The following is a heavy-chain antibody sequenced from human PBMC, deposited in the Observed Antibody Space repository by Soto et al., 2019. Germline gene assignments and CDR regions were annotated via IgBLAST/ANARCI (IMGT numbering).Heavy chain of an antibody. CDR2: ISYSGETK. CDR1: GFTFTKYS. D-gene: IGHD2-15*01. J-gene: IGHJ4*02. CDR3: VRGVVVVVGSTAENFGH. Sequence: GGSLRLSCVTSGFTFTKYSMNWVRQAPGKGLEWVSYISYSGETKYYADSLKGRYAIPRDDAKNSVYLQMNSLRDEDTAFYYCVRGVVVVVGSTAENFGHWGQGTLVTVSS. V-gene: IGHV3-48*02.